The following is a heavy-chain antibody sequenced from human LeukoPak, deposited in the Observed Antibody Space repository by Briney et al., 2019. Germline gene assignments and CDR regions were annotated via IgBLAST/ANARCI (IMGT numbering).Heavy chain of an antibody. CDR1: GYTLTELS. D-gene: IGHD6-19*01. CDR2: FDPEDGET. J-gene: IGHJ2*01. Sequence: PRASVKASCKVSGYTLTELSMHWVRQAPGKGLEWMGGFDPEDGETIYAQKFQGRVTMTEDTSTDTAYMELSSLRSEDTAVYYCATRRSSGWTIQGYFDLWGRGTLVTVSS. CDR3: ATRRSSGWTIQGYFDL. V-gene: IGHV1-24*01.